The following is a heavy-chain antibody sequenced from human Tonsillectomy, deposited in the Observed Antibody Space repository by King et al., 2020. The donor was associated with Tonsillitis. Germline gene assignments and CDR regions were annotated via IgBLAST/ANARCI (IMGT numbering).Heavy chain of an antibody. V-gene: IGHV2-5*01. CDR1: EFSLSTSGVG. J-gene: IGHJ3*01. CDR3: VKNIGRRGVFGNDAFDV. Sequence: QITLKESGRTLVKPTQTLTLTCTFSEFSLSTSGVGVGWIRQPPGKALEWLALMYWNDDKRYSPSLKSRLTITKGTSKNQVVPTMTDMDPVDTAKYYCVKNIGRRGVFGNDAFDVWGQGTGVTVSS. D-gene: IGHD2/OR15-2a*01. CDR2: MYWNDDK.